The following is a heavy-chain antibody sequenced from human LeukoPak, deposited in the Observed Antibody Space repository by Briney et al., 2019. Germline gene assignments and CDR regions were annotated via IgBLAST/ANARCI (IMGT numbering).Heavy chain of an antibody. V-gene: IGHV1-69*05. Sequence: ASVKVSCKASGGTFSSYAISWVRQAPGQGLEWMGGIIPIFGTANYAQKLQGRVTITTDESTSTAYMELSSLRSEDTAVYYCARVERVLRFLEWLQNDIWGQGTMVTVSS. J-gene: IGHJ3*02. D-gene: IGHD3-3*01. CDR3: ARVERVLRFLEWLQNDI. CDR1: GGTFSSYA. CDR2: IIPIFGTA.